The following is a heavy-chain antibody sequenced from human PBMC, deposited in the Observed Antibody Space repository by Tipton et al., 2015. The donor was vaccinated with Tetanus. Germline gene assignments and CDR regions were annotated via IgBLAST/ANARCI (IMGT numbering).Heavy chain of an antibody. CDR2: IYYSGST. CDR3: ASMIVVVPAAIVFSYFDY. Sequence: TLSLTCTVSGGSISSSSYYWGWIRQPPGKGLEWIGSIYYSGSTYYNPSLKSRVTISVDTSKNQFSLKLSSVTAADTAVYYCASMIVVVPAAIVFSYFDYWGQGTLVTVSS. CDR1: GGSISSSSYY. J-gene: IGHJ4*02. D-gene: IGHD2-2*01. V-gene: IGHV4-39*01.